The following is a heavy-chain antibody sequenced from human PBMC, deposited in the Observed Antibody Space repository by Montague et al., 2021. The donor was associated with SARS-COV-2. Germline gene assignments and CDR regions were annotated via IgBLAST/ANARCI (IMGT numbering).Heavy chain of an antibody. CDR2: TYYRSKWYN. J-gene: IGHJ6*02. CDR1: GDSVSSHSAA. Sequence: CAISGDSVSSHSAAWNWIRQSPSRGPEWLGRTYYRSKWYNDYAVSVKSRITINPDTSKNQFSLQLNSVTPEDTAVYYCARQPLGYDFVYYYYGMDVWGQGTTVTVSS. CDR3: ARQPLGYDFVYYYYGMDV. V-gene: IGHV6-1*01. D-gene: IGHD5-12*01.